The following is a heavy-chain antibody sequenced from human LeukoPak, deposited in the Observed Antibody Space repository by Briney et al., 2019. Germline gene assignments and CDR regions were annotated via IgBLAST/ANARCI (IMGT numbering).Heavy chain of an antibody. CDR1: GGTFSSYA. J-gene: IGHJ6*03. CDR3: ARGPRRDKRWYYYYYMDV. Sequence: SVKVSCKASGGTFSSYAISWVRQAPGQGLEWMGGIIPIFGTANYAQKFQGRVTITADESTSTAYMELSSLRSEDTAVYYCARGPRRDKRWYYYYYMDVWGKGTTVTISS. CDR2: IIPIFGTA. D-gene: IGHD2-15*01. V-gene: IGHV1-69*01.